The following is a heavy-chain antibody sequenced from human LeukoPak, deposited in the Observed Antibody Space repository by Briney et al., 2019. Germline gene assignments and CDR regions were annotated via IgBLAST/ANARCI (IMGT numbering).Heavy chain of an antibody. CDR3: TTAAFVGATAY. CDR1: GFTFTNAW. D-gene: IGHD1-26*01. Sequence: GGSLRLSCAASGFTFTNAWMNWVRQAPGKGLEWVGRIKSKTGGGTIDYAAPVKGRFTISRDDSKDTLYLQMNSLKSEDTAVYHCTTAAFVGATAYWGQGALVIVSS. CDR2: IKSKTGGGTI. V-gene: IGHV3-15*07. J-gene: IGHJ4*02.